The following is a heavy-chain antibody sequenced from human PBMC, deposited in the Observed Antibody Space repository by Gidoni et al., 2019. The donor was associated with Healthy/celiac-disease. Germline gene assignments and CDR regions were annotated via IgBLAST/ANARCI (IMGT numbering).Heavy chain of an antibody. CDR2: ISSSSSYI. D-gene: IGHD2-15*01. Sequence: VQLVESGGGLVKPGGSLRLSCAASGFTFSSYSMNWVRQAPGKGLEWVSSISSSSSYIYYADSVKGRFTISRDNAKNSLYLQMNSLRAEDTAVYYCARDRSSGGSCFDYWGQGTLVTVSS. J-gene: IGHJ4*02. CDR1: GFTFSSYS. V-gene: IGHV3-21*01. CDR3: ARDRSSGGSCFDY.